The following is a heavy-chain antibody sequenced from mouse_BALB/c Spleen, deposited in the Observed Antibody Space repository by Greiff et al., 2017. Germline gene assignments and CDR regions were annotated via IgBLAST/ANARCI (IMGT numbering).Heavy chain of an antibody. CDR3: ARVIYRYIAMDY. J-gene: IGHJ4*01. V-gene: IGHV3-6*02. Sequence: DVHLVESGPGLVKPSQSLSLTCSVTGYSITSGYYWNWIRQFPGNKLEWMGYISYDGSNNYNPSLKNRISITRDTSKNQFFLKLNSVTTEDTATYYCARVIYRYIAMDYWGQGTSVTVSS. D-gene: IGHD2-14*01. CDR1: GYSITSGYY. CDR2: ISYDGSN.